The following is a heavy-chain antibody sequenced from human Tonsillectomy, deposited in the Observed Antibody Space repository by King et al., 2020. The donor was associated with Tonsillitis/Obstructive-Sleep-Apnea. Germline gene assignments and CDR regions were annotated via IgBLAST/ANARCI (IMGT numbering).Heavy chain of an antibody. CDR3: ARGFGGFCSSARCYLAHDFDS. V-gene: IGHV3-30*01. J-gene: IGHJ4*02. D-gene: IGHD2-2*01. CDR2: ISYDGSNK. CDR1: GFTFSTYA. Sequence: VQLVESGGGVVQPGRSLRLSCAASGFTFSTYAMHWVRQAPGKGLEGVAVISYDGSNKYHADSVKGRFTISRDNSKNTLYLQMNSLRADDTAVYYCARGFGGFCSSARCYLAHDFDSWGQGTLVTVSS.